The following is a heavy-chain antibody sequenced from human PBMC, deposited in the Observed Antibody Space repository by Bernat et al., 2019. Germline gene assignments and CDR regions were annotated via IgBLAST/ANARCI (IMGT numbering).Heavy chain of an antibody. CDR3: ARSLCRGGDCYAIASDY. D-gene: IGHD2-21*02. CDR1: GYTFINYG. Sequence: QVQLVQSGGEVKKPGASVKVSCKASGYTFINYGISWVRQAPGQGLEWMGWISGYNGDTNYAQKFQGRVTITTDTSTTTAYMDLRSLRSDDTAVYFCARSLCRGGDCYAIASDYWGQGTLVTVSS. CDR2: ISGYNGDT. J-gene: IGHJ4*02. V-gene: IGHV1-18*04.